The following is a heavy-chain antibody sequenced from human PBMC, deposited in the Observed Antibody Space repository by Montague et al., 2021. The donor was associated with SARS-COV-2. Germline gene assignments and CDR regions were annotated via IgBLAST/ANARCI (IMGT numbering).Heavy chain of an antibody. Sequence: SETLSLTCTVSGGSISSSSYYWGWIRQPPGKGLEWIGSIYYSGSTYYNPSLKSRVTISVDTSKNQFSLKLSSVTAADTAVYYCASEMICGSGTYDNPFLLFGYWGQGTLVTVSS. V-gene: IGHV4-39*01. CDR3: ASEMICGSGTYDNPFLLFGY. J-gene: IGHJ4*02. CDR1: GGSISSSSYY. D-gene: IGHD3-10*01. CDR2: IYYSGST.